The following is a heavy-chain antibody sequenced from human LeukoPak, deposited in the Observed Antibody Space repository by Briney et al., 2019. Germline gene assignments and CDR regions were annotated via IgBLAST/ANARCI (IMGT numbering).Heavy chain of an antibody. CDR1: GGSISSSSYY. V-gene: IGHV4-39*01. Sequence: SETLSLTCTVSGGSISSSSYYWGWIRQPPGKGLEWIGSIYYSGSTYYNPSLESRVTISVDTSKNQFSLKLSSVTAADTAVYYCASEGGIVRAIASDAFDIWGQGTMVTVSS. CDR3: ASEGGIVRAIASDAFDI. CDR2: IYYSGST. J-gene: IGHJ3*02. D-gene: IGHD3-10*01.